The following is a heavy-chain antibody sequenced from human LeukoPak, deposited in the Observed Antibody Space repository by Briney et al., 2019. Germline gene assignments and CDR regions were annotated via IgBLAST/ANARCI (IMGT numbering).Heavy chain of an antibody. CDR3: ARGVAVAGRRYFDY. Sequence: SETLSLTCTVSGGSISSYYWNWIRQPPGKGLEWIGYIYYSGSTNYNPSLKSRVTISVDTSKNQFSLKLSSVTAADTAVYYCARGVAVAGRRYFDYWGQGTLVTVSS. D-gene: IGHD6-19*01. V-gene: IGHV4-59*01. J-gene: IGHJ4*02. CDR2: IYYSGST. CDR1: GGSISSYY.